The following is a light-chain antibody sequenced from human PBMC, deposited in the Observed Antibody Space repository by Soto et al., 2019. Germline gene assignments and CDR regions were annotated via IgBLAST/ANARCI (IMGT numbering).Light chain of an antibody. Sequence: QSVLTQPPSVSGAPGQRVTISCTGSSSNIGAGYDVHWHQQLPGTAPTLLIHGNSNRPSAIPDRSSGSKSGTSASLAITGLKAEDDAEYDCDTSVISLSGYVFGTGTKVNVL. CDR1: SSNIGAGYD. CDR2: GNS. J-gene: IGLJ1*01. CDR3: DTSVISLSGYV. V-gene: IGLV1-40*01.